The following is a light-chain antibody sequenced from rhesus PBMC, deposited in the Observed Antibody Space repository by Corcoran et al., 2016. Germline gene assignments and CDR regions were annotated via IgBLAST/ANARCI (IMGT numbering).Light chain of an antibody. CDR3: QQGNSNPLT. V-gene: IGKV1-32*02. CDR2: SAK. Sequence: DIQMSQSPSSLSASVGDRVTITCRASQGISSYLNWYQQKPGKAPKHRIYSAKSLASGVPSRFSGSGAGTEFTLTISSLQPEDFATYYCQQGNSNPLTFGGGTKVELK. CDR1: QGISSY. J-gene: IGKJ4*01.